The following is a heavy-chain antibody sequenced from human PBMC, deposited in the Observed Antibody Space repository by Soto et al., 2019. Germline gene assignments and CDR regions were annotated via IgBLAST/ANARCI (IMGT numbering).Heavy chain of an antibody. J-gene: IGHJ4*02. CDR3: AREVRGGNFDY. D-gene: IGHD3-10*01. V-gene: IGHV1-18*01. CDR1: GYTFTTYG. CDR2: ISAYQGNT. Sequence: QVQLVQSGAEVRKPGASVKVSCKASGYTFTTYGISWVRQAPGQGLEWMGWISAYQGNTNYAQRFQDIVTMTTDTSTSTAYMELRSLRSDDTAVYYCAREVRGGNFDYWGQGTLVTVSS.